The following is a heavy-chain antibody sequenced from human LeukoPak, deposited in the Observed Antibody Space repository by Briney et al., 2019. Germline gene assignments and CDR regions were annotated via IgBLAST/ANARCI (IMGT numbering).Heavy chain of an antibody. CDR3: AKAPPYDY. V-gene: IGHV3-23*01. CDR1: GFTFSSSA. CDR2: ISASGGST. Sequence: GGSLRLSCAASGFTFSSSAMSWVRQAPGKGLEWVSTISASGGSTYYADSVKGRFTLSRDNSKNTLYLQMNSLRAEDTAIYYCAKAPPYDYWGQGTLVTVSS. J-gene: IGHJ4*02.